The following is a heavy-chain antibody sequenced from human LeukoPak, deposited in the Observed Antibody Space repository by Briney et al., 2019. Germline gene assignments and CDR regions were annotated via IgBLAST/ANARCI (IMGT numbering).Heavy chain of an antibody. V-gene: IGHV3-66*01. CDR2: IYSGGST. CDR1: GFTVSSNY. J-gene: IGHJ5*02. CDR3: ARDQSSSWYVAWFDP. Sequence: GGSLRLSCAASGFTVSSNYMSWVRQAPGKGLEWLSVIYSGGSTFYAASVKGRFTISRDNSKNTLYLQMNSLRVEDTAVYYCARDQSSSWYVAWFDPWGQGTLVTVSS. D-gene: IGHD6-13*01.